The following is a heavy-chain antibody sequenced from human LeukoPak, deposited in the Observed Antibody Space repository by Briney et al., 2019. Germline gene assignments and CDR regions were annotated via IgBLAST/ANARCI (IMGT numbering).Heavy chain of an antibody. CDR1: GYTFTDYD. D-gene: IGHD2-15*01. J-gene: IGHJ6*02. CDR3: ARTGYCSGGSCYPYYYGMDV. CDR2: INPNSGGT. Sequence: ASVKVSCKASGYTFTDYDIHWVRQAPGQGPEWMGWINPNSGGTNYAQKFQGRVTMTRDTSISTAYMELSRLRSDDTAIYYCARTGYCSGGSCYPYYYGMDVWGQGTTVTVSS. V-gene: IGHV1-2*02.